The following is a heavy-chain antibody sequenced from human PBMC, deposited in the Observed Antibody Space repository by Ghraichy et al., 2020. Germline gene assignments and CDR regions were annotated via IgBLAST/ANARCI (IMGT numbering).Heavy chain of an antibody. J-gene: IGHJ6*02. V-gene: IGHV3-30*04. D-gene: IGHD6-13*01. Sequence: GGSLRLSCAASGFTFSSYAMHWVRQAPGKGLEWVAVISYDGSNKYYADSVKGRFTISRDNSKNTLYLQMNSLRAEDTAVYYCARDSDSSSWYYYGMDVWGQGTTVTVSS. CDR2: ISYDGSNK. CDR1: GFTFSSYA. CDR3: ARDSDSSSWYYYGMDV.